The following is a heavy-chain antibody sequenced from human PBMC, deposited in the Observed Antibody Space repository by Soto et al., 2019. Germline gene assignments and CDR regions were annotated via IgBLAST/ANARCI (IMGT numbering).Heavy chain of an antibody. CDR1: GCSISSSSYY. V-gene: IGHV4-39*01. D-gene: IGHD3-10*01. Sequence: SETLSLTCTVSGCSISSSSYYWGWIRQPPGKGLEWIGSIHYSGSTYYNPSLKSRVTISVDTSKNQFSLKLSSVTAADTAVYYCARVRGVNNWFDPWGQGTLVTVSS. CDR2: IHYSGST. J-gene: IGHJ5*02. CDR3: ARVRGVNNWFDP.